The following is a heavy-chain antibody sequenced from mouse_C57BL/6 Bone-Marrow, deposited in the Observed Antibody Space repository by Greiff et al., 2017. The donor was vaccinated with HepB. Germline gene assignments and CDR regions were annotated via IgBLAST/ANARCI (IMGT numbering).Heavy chain of an antibody. D-gene: IGHD2-4*01. CDR3: VSYDYDVGWYFDV. J-gene: IGHJ1*03. V-gene: IGHV10-1*01. CDR1: GFSFNTYA. CDR2: IRSKSNNYAT. Sequence: EVQLVESGGGLVQPKGSLKLSCAASGFSFNTYAMNWVRQAPGKGLEWVARIRSKSNNYATYYADSVKDRFTISRDDSESMLYLQMNNLKTEDTAMYYCVSYDYDVGWYFDVWGTGTTVTVSS.